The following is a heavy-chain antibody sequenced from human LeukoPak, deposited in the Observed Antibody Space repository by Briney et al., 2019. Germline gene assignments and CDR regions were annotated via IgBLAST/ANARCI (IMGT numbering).Heavy chain of an antibody. J-gene: IGHJ6*03. D-gene: IGHD6-19*01. CDR3: ARDMSSGWLTTMDV. V-gene: IGHV3-48*04. Sequence: PGGSLRLSCAASGFSFSSYAMSWVRQAPGKGLEWVSSTSSSGGTIYYADSVKGRFTISRDNAKNSLYLQMNSLRAEDTAVYYVARDMSSGWLTTMDVWGKGTTVTVSS. CDR1: GFSFSSYA. CDR2: TSSSGGTI.